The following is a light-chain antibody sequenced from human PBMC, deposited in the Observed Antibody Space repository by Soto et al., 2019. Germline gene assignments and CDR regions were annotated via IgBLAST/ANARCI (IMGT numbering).Light chain of an antibody. J-gene: IGKJ1*01. Sequence: DIQMTQSPSSLSASVGDRVTITCRASQTISSYLNWYQQKPGKAPKLLIYAASSLQSGVPSRFSGSRSGTDFTVTISSLQPEDFAAYYCQQSYSIPLTFDQGTKVEI. CDR2: AAS. V-gene: IGKV1-39*01. CDR1: QTISSY. CDR3: QQSYSIPLT.